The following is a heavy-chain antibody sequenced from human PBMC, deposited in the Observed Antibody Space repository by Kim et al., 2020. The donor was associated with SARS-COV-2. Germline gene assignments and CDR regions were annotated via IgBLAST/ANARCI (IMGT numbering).Heavy chain of an antibody. CDR3: ARGPNRHRYNWSLGY. V-gene: IGHV4-34*01. Sequence: PTLKSRVTISVDTSKNQFSLKLSSVTAADTAVYYCARGPNRHRYNWSLGYWGQGTLVTVSS. J-gene: IGHJ4*02. D-gene: IGHD1-20*01.